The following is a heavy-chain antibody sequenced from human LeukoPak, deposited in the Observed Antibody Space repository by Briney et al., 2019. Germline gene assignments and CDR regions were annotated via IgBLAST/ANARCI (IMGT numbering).Heavy chain of an antibody. CDR1: GFTFSSYS. CDR2: ISTSTTTI. V-gene: IGHV3-48*01. J-gene: IGHJ2*01. CDR3: AKGGLQTRNWYSAL. D-gene: IGHD5-18*01. Sequence: GGSLRLSCEASGFTFSSYSMNWVRQAPGKGLEWISYISTSTTTIYYANSVKGRFTISRDNAKKSLYLQMNSLRTEDTAVYYCAKGGLQTRNWYSALWGRGTLVTVSS.